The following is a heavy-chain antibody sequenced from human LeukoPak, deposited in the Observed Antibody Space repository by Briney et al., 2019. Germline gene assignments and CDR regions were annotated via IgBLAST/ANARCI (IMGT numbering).Heavy chain of an antibody. CDR1: GGSFSGYY. CDR3: ARYSSSYDTAFDY. Sequence: LSLTCAVYGGSFSGYYWSWIRQARGKGLEWVSYISSSSSYTNYADSVKGRFTISRDNAKNSLYLQMNSLRAEDTAVYYCARYSSSYDTAFDYWGQGTLVTVSS. CDR2: ISSSSSYT. J-gene: IGHJ4*02. D-gene: IGHD6-6*01. V-gene: IGHV3-11*06.